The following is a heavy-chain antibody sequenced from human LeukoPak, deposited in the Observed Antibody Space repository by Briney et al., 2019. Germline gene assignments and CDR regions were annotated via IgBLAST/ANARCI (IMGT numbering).Heavy chain of an antibody. CDR2: IYTTGST. CDR1: GGSISSGSSY. J-gene: IGHJ5*02. D-gene: IGHD3-10*01. Sequence: SETLSFTCTVSGGSISSGSSYWSWIRQPAGKGLEWIGRIYTTGSTNYNPSLESRVTISVDTSKNQFSLNLSSVTAADTAVYYCARVPRGPGSGVGWVDPWGQGTLVIVSS. CDR3: ARVPRGPGSGVGWVDP. V-gene: IGHV4-61*02.